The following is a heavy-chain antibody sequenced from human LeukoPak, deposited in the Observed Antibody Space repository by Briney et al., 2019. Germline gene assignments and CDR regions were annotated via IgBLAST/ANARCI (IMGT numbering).Heavy chain of an antibody. CDR3: AREPGY. CDR2: ISGDGRNI. V-gene: IGHV3-74*01. CDR1: GFTFSSYW. J-gene: IGHJ4*02. Sequence: GGSLRLSCVASGFTFSSYWMHWVRQDPRKGLVWVSRISGDGRNINYADSVRGRFTISRDNAKNTLYLQMNSLRAEDTAVYYCAREPGYWGQGTLVTVSS.